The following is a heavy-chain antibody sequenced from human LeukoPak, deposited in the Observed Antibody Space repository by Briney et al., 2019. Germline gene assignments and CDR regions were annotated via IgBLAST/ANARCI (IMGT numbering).Heavy chain of an antibody. D-gene: IGHD2-2*01. Sequence: PGGSLRLSCAASGFTVSNNYMNWVRQAPGKGLEWVSVIYSGGSTYYADSVKGRFTISRDNSKNTLYLQMNSLRAEDTAVYYCVALPTAEAFGYWGQGTLVTVSS. CDR2: IYSGGST. V-gene: IGHV3-53*01. CDR1: GFTVSNNY. J-gene: IGHJ4*02. CDR3: VALPTAEAFGY.